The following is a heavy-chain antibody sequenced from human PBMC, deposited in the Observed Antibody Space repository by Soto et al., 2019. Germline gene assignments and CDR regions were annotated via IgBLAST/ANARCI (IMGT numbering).Heavy chain of an antibody. CDR2: ISGSSGST. D-gene: IGHD3-3*01. V-gene: IGHV3-23*01. J-gene: IGHJ4*02. CDR3: AKGHSEVNDFWSACYFDY. Sequence: EVQLLESGGGLVQPGGSLRLSCAASGFTFSSYAMSWVRQAPGKGLEWVSGISGSSGSTFYAGSVKGRFTISRDNSKNTLYLQMNSLRGEDTAVYYCAKGHSEVNDFWSACYFDYWGQGTLVTVSS. CDR1: GFTFSSYA.